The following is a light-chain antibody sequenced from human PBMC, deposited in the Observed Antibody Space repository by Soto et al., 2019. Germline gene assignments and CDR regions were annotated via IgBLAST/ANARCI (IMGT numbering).Light chain of an antibody. CDR3: QQRSNWPPGPLT. CDR2: DAS. V-gene: IGKV3-11*01. CDR1: QSVSSY. Sequence: EIVLTQSPATLSLSPGERATLSCRASQSVSSYLAWYQQKPGQAPRLLIYDASNRATGIPARFSGSGSGTDFTLTISSLEPEDFAAYYCQQRSNWPPGPLTFSGGTKVEIK. J-gene: IGKJ4*01.